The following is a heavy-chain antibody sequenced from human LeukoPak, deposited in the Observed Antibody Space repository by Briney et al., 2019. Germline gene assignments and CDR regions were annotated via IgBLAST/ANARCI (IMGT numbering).Heavy chain of an antibody. Sequence: GASVKVSCKASDYTFSNYGIRWVRQAPGQGLEWMGWINPYNGNTNYAQRLQGRVTMTIDTSTSTAYMELRRLRSDDTAMYYCAGDLDFWSGYLDYWGQGTLVTVSS. J-gene: IGHJ4*02. CDR3: AGDLDFWSGYLDY. CDR2: INPYNGNT. V-gene: IGHV1-18*01. D-gene: IGHD3-3*01. CDR1: DYTFSNYG.